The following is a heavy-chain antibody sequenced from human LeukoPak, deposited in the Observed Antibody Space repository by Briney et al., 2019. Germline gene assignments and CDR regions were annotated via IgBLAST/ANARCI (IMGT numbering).Heavy chain of an antibody. V-gene: IGHV1-69*13. Sequence: SVKVSCTASGCTFSSYAISWVRQAPGQGLEWMGGIITIFGTANYAQKFQGRVTITADDSTSTAYMELSRLRSDDTAVFYCARSYYDVLTGNYMWLAPWGQGTLVTVSS. CDR3: ARSYYDVLTGNYMWLAP. J-gene: IGHJ5*02. CDR2: IITIFGTA. D-gene: IGHD3-9*01. CDR1: GCTFSSYA.